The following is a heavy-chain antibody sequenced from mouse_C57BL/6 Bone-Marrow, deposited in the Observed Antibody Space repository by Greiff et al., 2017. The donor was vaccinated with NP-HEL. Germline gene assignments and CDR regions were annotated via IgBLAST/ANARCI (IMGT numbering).Heavy chain of an antibody. V-gene: IGHV5-15*01. D-gene: IGHD2-1*01. J-gene: IGHJ2*01. CDR2: ISNLAYSI. CDR1: GFTFSDYG. CDR3: ARLYYGNRSYYFDY. Sequence: EVHLVESGGGLVQPGGSLKLSCAASGFTFSDYGMAWVRQAPRKGPAWVAFISNLAYSIYYADTVTGRFTISRENAKNTLYLEMSSLRSEDTAMYYCARLYYGNRSYYFDYWGQGTTLTVSS.